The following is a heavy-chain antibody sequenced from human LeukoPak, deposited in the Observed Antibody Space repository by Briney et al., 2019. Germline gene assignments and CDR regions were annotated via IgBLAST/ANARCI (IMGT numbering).Heavy chain of an antibody. D-gene: IGHD3-10*01. V-gene: IGHV1-2*02. CDR3: ARDSGERGSGSYLIAY. Sequence: ASVKVSCKASGYTFTGYCMHWVRQAPGQGLEWMGWINPNSGGTNYAQKFQGRVTMTRDTSISTAYMELSRLRSDDTAVYYCARDSGERGSGSYLIAYWGQGTLVTVPS. CDR2: INPNSGGT. J-gene: IGHJ4*02. CDR1: GYTFTGYC.